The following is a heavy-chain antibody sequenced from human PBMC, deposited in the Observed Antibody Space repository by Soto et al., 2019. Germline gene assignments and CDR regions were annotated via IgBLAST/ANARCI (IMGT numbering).Heavy chain of an antibody. V-gene: IGHV2-26*01. CDR2: IFSNDEK. CDR1: GFSLSNARMG. Sequence: QVTLKESGPVLVKPTETLTLTCTGSGFSLSNARMGGSWIRQPPGKAMEWLAHIFSNDEKSYSTSLKSRLTISKDTSKSQVVLTMTNMDPVDTATYYGARIRRSSGWYDSDYWGQGTLVTVYS. CDR3: ARIRRSSGWYDSDY. D-gene: IGHD6-19*01. J-gene: IGHJ4*02.